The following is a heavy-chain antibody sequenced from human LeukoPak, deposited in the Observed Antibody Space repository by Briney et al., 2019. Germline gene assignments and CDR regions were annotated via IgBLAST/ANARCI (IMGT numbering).Heavy chain of an antibody. J-gene: IGHJ4*02. CDR1: GFTVSSNY. Sequence: QSGGSLRLSCAASGFTVSSNYMSWVRQAPGKGLEWVSVIYSGGNTFYADSVKGRFIISRDNSKNTLYLQMNSLRAEDTAVYYCARRMEGSGTGDYWGQGTLVTVSS. CDR3: ARRMEGSGTGDY. CDR2: IYSGGNT. D-gene: IGHD3-10*01. V-gene: IGHV3-66*01.